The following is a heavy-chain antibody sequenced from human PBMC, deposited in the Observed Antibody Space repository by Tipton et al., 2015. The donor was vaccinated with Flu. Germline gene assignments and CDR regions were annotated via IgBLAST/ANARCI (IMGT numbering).Heavy chain of an antibody. CDR3: ARDLDQPRLYGGYFDH. Sequence: SLRLSCAASGFTFSNFYMNWVRQAPGKGLEWVSSISSGSTSYTYFAESVKGRFTISRDNAKNSLYLQMNSLRAEDTAVYYCARDLDQPRLYGGYFDHWGQGTLVTVSS. J-gene: IGHJ4*02. CDR2: ISSGSTSYT. CDR1: GFTFSNFY. D-gene: IGHD4/OR15-4a*01. V-gene: IGHV3-21*01.